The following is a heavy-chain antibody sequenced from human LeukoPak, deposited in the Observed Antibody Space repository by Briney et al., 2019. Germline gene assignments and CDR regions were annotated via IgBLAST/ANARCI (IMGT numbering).Heavy chain of an antibody. V-gene: IGHV1-24*01. D-gene: IGHD3-3*01. CDR1: GYTLTELS. CDR2: FDPEDGET. Sequence: ASVKVSCKVSGYTLTELSMHWVRQAPGKGLEWMGGFDPEDGETIYAQKFQGRVTMTEDTSTDTAYMGLSSLRSEDTAVYYCATGIWSGSPLWLYWGQGTLVTVSS. CDR3: ATGIWSGSPLWLY. J-gene: IGHJ4*02.